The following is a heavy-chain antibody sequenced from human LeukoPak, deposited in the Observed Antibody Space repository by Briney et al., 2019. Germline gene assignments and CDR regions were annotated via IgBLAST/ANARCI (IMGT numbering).Heavy chain of an antibody. CDR1: GFSFSGHW. J-gene: IGHJ4*02. D-gene: IGHD6-6*01. CDR2: ISPTGSTT. Sequence: GGSLRLSCTASGFSFSGHWMHWARQLPGKGLVWVSRISPTGSTTSYADSVKGRFTVSRDNAKNTLYLQVNNLRAEDTAVYYCARGPNSNWSGLDFWGQGTLRTVSS. CDR3: ARGPNSNWSGLDF. V-gene: IGHV3-74*01.